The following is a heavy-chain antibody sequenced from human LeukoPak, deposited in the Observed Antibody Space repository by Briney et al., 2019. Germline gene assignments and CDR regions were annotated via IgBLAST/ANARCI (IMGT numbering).Heavy chain of an antibody. CDR1: GFSFSGHW. J-gene: IGHJ4*02. D-gene: IGHD6-6*01. CDR2: ISPTGSTT. Sequence: GGSLRLSCTASGFSFSGHWMHWARQLPGKGLVWVSRISPTGSTTSYADSVKGRFTVSRDNAKNTLYLQVNNLRAEDTAVYYCARGPNSNWSGLDFWGQGTLRTVSS. CDR3: ARGPNSNWSGLDF. V-gene: IGHV3-74*01.